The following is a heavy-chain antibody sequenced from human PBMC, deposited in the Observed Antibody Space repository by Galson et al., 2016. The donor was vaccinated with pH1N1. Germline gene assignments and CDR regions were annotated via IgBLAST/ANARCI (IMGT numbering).Heavy chain of an antibody. D-gene: IGHD1-26*01. CDR2: ICSTGSSCTGST. J-gene: IGHJ4*02. CDR3: ARVKAGWDLDFFDF. Sequence: LSLTCTVSRASVRHSQYYCWSWVRQPPGKGLEWLGYICSTGSSCTGSTYYNPSLTTRIYVSVETSKNQFSLTLNSVTAADTAMYFCARVKAGWDLDFFDFWGQGSLVTVSS. CDR1: RASVRHSQYYC. V-gene: IGHV4-30-4*08.